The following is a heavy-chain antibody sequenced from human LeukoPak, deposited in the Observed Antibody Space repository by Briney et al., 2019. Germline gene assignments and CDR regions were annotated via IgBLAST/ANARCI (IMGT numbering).Heavy chain of an antibody. CDR1: GFTFSSYA. J-gene: IGHJ4*02. CDR2: IKQDGSKK. CDR3: TRVGYIDEGIDY. V-gene: IGHV3-7*04. Sequence: PGGSLRLSCAASGFTFSSYAMSWVRQAPGKELEWVANIKQDGSKKSYVDSVKGRFTISRDNAKNSLYLQMNSLRAEDTAIYYCTRVGYIDEGIDYWGQGTLVTVSS. D-gene: IGHD5-24*01.